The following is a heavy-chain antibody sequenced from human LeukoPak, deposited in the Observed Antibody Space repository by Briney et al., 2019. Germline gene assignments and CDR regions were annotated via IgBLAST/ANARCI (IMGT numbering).Heavy chain of an antibody. CDR3: ARGVVVSAASFAIDY. Sequence: SEPLTLPCAVYGGSFSRYYWSWIRQPPGKGLEWLGEINHSGCTNYNPSLKSPVNIPVDASKNHFSLKLSSVTAADTAVYYCARGVVVSAASFAIDYWGQGTLVTVSS. CDR1: GGSFSRYY. CDR2: INHSGCT. D-gene: IGHD2-2*01. V-gene: IGHV4-34*01. J-gene: IGHJ4*02.